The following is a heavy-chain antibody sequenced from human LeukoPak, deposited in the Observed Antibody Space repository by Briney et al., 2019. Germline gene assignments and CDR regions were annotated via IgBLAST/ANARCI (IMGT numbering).Heavy chain of an antibody. D-gene: IGHD1-1*01. CDR1: GFTFSSYW. CDR2: IKQDGSEK. J-gene: IGHJ4*02. V-gene: IGHV3-7*04. Sequence: GGSLRLSCAASGFTFSSYWMSWVRQAPGKGLEWVANIKQDGSEKYYVDSVKGRFTISRDNAKNSLYLQMNSLRGEDTAVYYCAREVVTTGRHYDYWGQGTLVTVSS. CDR3: AREVVTTGRHYDY.